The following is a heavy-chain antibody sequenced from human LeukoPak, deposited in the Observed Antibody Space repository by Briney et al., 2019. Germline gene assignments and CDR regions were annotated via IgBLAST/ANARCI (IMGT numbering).Heavy chain of an antibody. J-gene: IGHJ6*02. CDR1: GFTFSSYS. CDR3: ARDCSSTSCYGMVYYYGMDV. Sequence: PGGSLRLSCAASGFTFSSYSMNWVRQAPGKGLEWVSYISSSSSTIYYADSVKGRFTISRDNAKNSLYLQMNSLRAEDTAVYYCARDCSSTSCYGMVYYYGMDVWGQGTTVTVSS. V-gene: IGHV3-48*04. D-gene: IGHD2-2*01. CDR2: ISSSSSTI.